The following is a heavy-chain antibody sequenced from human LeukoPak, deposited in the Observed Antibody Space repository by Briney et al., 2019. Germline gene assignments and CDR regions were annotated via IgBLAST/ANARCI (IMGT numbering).Heavy chain of an antibody. J-gene: IGHJ6*03. CDR2: IIPIFGTA. V-gene: IGHV1-69*05. D-gene: IGHD2-2*02. CDR1: GGTFSSYA. Sequence: SVKVSCKASGGTFSSYAISWVRQAPGQGLEWMGGIIPIFGTANYAQKFQGRVTITTDESTSTAYMELSSLRSEDTAVYYCARVVQDIVVVPAAIPVSYYYYYMDVWGKGTTVTVSS. CDR3: ARVVQDIVVVPAAIPVSYYYYYMDV.